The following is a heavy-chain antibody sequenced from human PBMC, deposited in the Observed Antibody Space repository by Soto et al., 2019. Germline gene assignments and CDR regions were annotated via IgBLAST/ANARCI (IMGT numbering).Heavy chain of an antibody. V-gene: IGHV3-23*01. D-gene: IGHD3-3*01. CDR3: AKDRYDFWSANPRPFDY. CDR1: GFTFSSYA. CDR2: ISGSGGST. J-gene: IGHJ4*02. Sequence: GGSLRLSCAASGFTFSSYAMSWVRQAPEKGLEWVSAISGSGGSTYYADSVKGRFTISRDNSKNTLYLQMNSLRAEDTAVYYCAKDRYDFWSANPRPFDYWGQGTLVTVSS.